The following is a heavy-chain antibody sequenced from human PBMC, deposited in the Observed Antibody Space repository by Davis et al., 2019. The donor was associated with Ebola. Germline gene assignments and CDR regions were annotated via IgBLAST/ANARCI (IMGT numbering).Heavy chain of an antibody. Sequence: AETLSLTCTVSGGSFNNYFRSWIRQPPGKGLEWIGNLHYLGNTNYNPSLKSRVTISIDTSNNQFSLNLTSVTAADNAVYYCARDRIPGMDYWGQGTLVTVSS. CDR1: GGSFNNYF. CDR3: ARDRIPGMDY. D-gene: IGHD2-15*01. V-gene: IGHV4-59*12. J-gene: IGHJ4*02. CDR2: LHYLGNT.